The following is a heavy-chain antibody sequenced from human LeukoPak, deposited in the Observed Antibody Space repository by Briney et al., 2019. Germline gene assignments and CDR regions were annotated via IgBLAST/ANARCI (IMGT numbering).Heavy chain of an antibody. J-gene: IGHJ5*02. D-gene: IGHD1-26*01. CDR1: GYTFTNNY. CDR3: ARDNSQGDSAWWFDP. Sequence: ASVKISCKASGYTFTNNYMHWVRQAPGQGLEWMGIINPSGDNTWYAQKFQGRVTMTRDMATSTDYMEVSSLKSEDTAVYYCARDNSQGDSAWWFDPWGQGTLVTVSS. CDR2: INPSGDNT. V-gene: IGHV1-46*01.